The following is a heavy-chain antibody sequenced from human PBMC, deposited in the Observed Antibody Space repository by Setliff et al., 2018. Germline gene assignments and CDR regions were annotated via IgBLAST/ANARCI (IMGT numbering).Heavy chain of an antibody. J-gene: IGHJ4*02. CDR3: ARINFYVSSGFYYASEY. V-gene: IGHV1-18*01. CDR1: GSTFSNYG. CDR2: VTIYNGNT. Sequence: KVSCKASGSTFSNYGVTWVRQAPGQGLEWMGWVTIYNGNTKYAQNLQGRLTLTTDISTSTAYMELKDLTSDDTALYYCARINFYVSSGFYYASEYWGQGTLVTV. D-gene: IGHD3-22*01.